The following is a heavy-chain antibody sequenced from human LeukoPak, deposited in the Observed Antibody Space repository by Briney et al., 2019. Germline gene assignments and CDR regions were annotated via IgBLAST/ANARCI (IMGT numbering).Heavy chain of an antibody. CDR1: GFTFSSYG. CDR2: ISYDGSNK. J-gene: IGHJ4*02. D-gene: IGHD1-1*01. Sequence: GGSLRLSCAASGFTFSSYGMHWVRQAPGKGMEWVAVISYDGSNKYYADSVKGRFTISRDNSKSTLYLQMNSLRAEDTAVYYCARDINNFGEIDYWGQGTLVTVSS. CDR3: ARDINNFGEIDY. V-gene: IGHV3-30*03.